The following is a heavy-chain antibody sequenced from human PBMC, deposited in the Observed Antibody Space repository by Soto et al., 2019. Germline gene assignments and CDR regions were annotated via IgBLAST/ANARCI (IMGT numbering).Heavy chain of an antibody. D-gene: IGHD3-9*01. V-gene: IGHV2-26*01. CDR2: IFSNDEK. Sequence: GSGPTLVNPTETLTLTCTVSGFSLSNARMGVSWIRQPPGKALEWLAHIFSNDEKSYSTSLKSRLTISKDTSKSQVVLTMTNMDPVDTATYYCARIVWLTGYYKLYGMDVWGQGTTVTVSS. J-gene: IGHJ6*02. CDR1: GFSLSNARMG. CDR3: ARIVWLTGYYKLYGMDV.